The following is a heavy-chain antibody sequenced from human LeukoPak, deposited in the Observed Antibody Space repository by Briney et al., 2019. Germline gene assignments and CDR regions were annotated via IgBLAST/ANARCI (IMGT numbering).Heavy chain of an antibody. J-gene: IGHJ4*02. CDR2: IYYTGTT. CDR3: ASKSTDHGELRFDY. Sequence: SETLSLTCAVYGGSFSGYFWSWIRQPPGKGLEWIGYIYYTGTTNYNPSLKSRVTISVDTPNNQFSLKVSSVTAADTGVYYCASKSTDHGELRFDYWGQGTLVTVSS. V-gene: IGHV4-59*01. CDR1: GGSFSGYF. D-gene: IGHD4-17*01.